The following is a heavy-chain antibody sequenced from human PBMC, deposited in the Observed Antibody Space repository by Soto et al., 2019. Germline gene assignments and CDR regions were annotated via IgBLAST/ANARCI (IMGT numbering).Heavy chain of an antibody. CDR1: GFTFSDYS. V-gene: IGHV3-21*01. D-gene: IGHD6-13*01. CDR3: ARDPPYSSSWSYFDY. CDR2: ITSTGYYI. J-gene: IGHJ4*02. Sequence: EVQLVESGGGLVKPGGSLRVSCAASGFTFSDYSMNWVRQAPGKGLEWLSSITSTGYYIYYADSVKGRFTISRDNAGSSLFLQMNSLRAEDTAMYYCARDPPYSSSWSYFDYWGQGTLVTVSS.